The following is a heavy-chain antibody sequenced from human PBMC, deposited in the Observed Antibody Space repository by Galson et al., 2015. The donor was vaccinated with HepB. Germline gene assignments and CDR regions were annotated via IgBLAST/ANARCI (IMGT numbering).Heavy chain of an antibody. V-gene: IGHV3-23*01. CDR2: ITNSGGGT. CDR3: TRGAYCDGDCFKVALDY. Sequence: LRLSCATSGFTFNVHPMTWVRQAPGKGLEWLSVITNSGGGTYYADSVKGRFIISRDNSKNTVYLQMNSLRDDDTAVYYCTRGAYCDGDCFKVALDYWGQGALVTVSA. D-gene: IGHD2-21*01. J-gene: IGHJ4*02. CDR1: GFTFNVHP.